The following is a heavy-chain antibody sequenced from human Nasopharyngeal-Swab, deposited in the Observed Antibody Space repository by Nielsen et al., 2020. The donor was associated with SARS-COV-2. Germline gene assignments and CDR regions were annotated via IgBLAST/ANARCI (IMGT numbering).Heavy chain of an antibody. CDR2: IYYSGST. CDR1: GGSISSSSYY. J-gene: IGHJ5*02. D-gene: IGHD3-22*01. CDR3: ARPYYDSSGYDAWFDP. Sequence: SETLSLTCTVSGGSISSSSYYWGWIRQPPGKGLEWIGNIYYSGSTYYNPSLKSRVTISVDTSKNQFSLKLSSVTAADTAVYYCARPYYDSSGYDAWFDPWGQGTLVTVSS. V-gene: IGHV4-39*01.